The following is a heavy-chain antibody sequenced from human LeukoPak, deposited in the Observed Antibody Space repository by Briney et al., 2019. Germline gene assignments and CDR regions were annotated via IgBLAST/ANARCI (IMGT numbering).Heavy chain of an antibody. CDR2: ISSSSSTI. J-gene: IGHJ4*02. V-gene: IGHV3-48*01. CDR3: AKEPSLIGSSGFDY. CDR1: GFTFSSYS. D-gene: IGHD6-19*01. Sequence: GGSLRLSCVGSGFTFSSYSMKWVRQAPGKGLEWVSHISSSSSTIYYADSVKGRFTISRDNAKNSLYLQMNSLRAEDTAVYYCAKEPSLIGSSGFDYWGQGTLVTVSS.